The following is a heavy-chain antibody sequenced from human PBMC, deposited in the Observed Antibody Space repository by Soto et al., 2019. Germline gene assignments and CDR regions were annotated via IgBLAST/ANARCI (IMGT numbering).Heavy chain of an antibody. CDR3: ARGRGASPSDY. CDR1: GYTFTRYD. D-gene: IGHD1-26*01. Sequence: QVQLVQSGAEVKKPGASVKVSCKASGYTFTRYDINWVRQATGQGLEWMGWMNPNSGNTGYAQKFQGRVTMTRDTSIITAYMDLRSLRSDDTAVYYCARGRGASPSDYWGQGTLVTVSS. CDR2: MNPNSGNT. J-gene: IGHJ4*02. V-gene: IGHV1-8*01.